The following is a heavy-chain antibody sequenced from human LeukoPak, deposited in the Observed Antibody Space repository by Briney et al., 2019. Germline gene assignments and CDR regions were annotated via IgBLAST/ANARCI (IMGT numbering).Heavy chain of an antibody. V-gene: IGHV1-2*02. J-gene: IGHJ4*02. CDR2: INPNSGGT. CDR3: ARGVGSGSYPIPDY. D-gene: IGHD1-26*01. CDR1: GYTFTGYY. Sequence: ASVKVSCKASGYTFTGYYMHWVRQAPGQGLEWMGWINPNSGGTNYAQKFQGRVTMTRDTSISTVYMDLSRLRSDDTAVYYCARGVGSGSYPIPDYWGQGTLVTVSS.